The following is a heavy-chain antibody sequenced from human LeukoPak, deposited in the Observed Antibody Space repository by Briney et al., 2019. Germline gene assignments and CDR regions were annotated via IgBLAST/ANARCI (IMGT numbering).Heavy chain of an antibody. CDR1: GYTFTGYY. J-gene: IGHJ5*02. Sequence: ASVKVSCKASGYTFTGYYMHWVRQAPGQGLEWMGWINPNSGCTNYAQKFQGRVTMTRDTSISTAYMELSRLRSDDTAVYYCARASETRGRDITIFGVVIKQSWFDPWGQGTLVTVSS. CDR3: ARASETRGRDITIFGVVIKQSWFDP. V-gene: IGHV1-2*02. CDR2: INPNSGCT. D-gene: IGHD3-3*01.